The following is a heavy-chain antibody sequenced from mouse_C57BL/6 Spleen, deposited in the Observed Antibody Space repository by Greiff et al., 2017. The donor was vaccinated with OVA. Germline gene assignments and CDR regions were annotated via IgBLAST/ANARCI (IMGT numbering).Heavy chain of an antibody. CDR3: ARSRGYYGSNPDY. Sequence: VQLQQPGAELVKPGASVKLSCKASGYTFTSYWMHWVKQRPGQGLEWIGMIHPNSGSTNYNEKFKSKATLTVDKSSSTAYMQLSSLTSEDSAVYYCARSRGYYGSNPDYWGQGTTLTVSS. J-gene: IGHJ2*01. CDR1: GYTFTSYW. D-gene: IGHD1-1*01. V-gene: IGHV1-64*01. CDR2: IHPNSGST.